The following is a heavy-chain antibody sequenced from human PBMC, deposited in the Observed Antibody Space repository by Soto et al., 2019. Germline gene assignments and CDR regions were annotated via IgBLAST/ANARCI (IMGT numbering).Heavy chain of an antibody. CDR3: ARGSTYYYDSSGYYYRTDAFDI. Sequence: QVQLQESGPGLVKPSQTLSLTCTVSGGSISSGGYYWSWIRQHPGKGLEWIGYIYYSGSTYYNPSLESRVTISVDTSKNQFSLKLSCVTAADTAVYYCARGSTYYYDSSGYYYRTDAFDIWGQGTMVTVSS. CDR1: GGSISSGGYY. D-gene: IGHD3-22*01. CDR2: IYYSGST. V-gene: IGHV4-31*03. J-gene: IGHJ3*02.